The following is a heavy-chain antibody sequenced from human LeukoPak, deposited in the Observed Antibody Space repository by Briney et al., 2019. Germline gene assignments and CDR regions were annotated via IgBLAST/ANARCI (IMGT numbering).Heavy chain of an antibody. J-gene: IGHJ6*02. D-gene: IGHD2-15*01. Sequence: PGGSLRLSCAASAFTFSSYTMNWVRQAPGKGLEWVSAITSSRTYIYYAESVRGRFTVSRDNAKNSVYPQMNSLRAEDTAVYYCARDPTPRYCSGGSCYTHYGMDVWGQGTTVTVSS. CDR1: AFTFSSYT. CDR3: ARDPTPRYCSGGSCYTHYGMDV. V-gene: IGHV3-21*06. CDR2: ITSSRTYI.